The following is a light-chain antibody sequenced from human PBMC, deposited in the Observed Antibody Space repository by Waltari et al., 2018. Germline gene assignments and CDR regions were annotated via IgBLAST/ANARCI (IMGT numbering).Light chain of an antibody. CDR2: KAF. J-gene: IGKJ1*01. Sequence: DIQMTQSPSTLSASVVTRVTITCRASQCIRSALAWYQQKPGRAPKLLLYKAFTLESGVPSRFSGSGSGTEFTLTISSLQPDDFATYYCQQYNFYSLTFGQGTKVDI. CDR3: QQYNFYSLT. V-gene: IGKV1-5*03. CDR1: QCIRSA.